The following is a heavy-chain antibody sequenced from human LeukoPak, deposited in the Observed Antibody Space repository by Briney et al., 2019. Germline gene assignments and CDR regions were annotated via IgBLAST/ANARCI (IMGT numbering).Heavy chain of an antibody. CDR1: GFTFRVYS. D-gene: IGHD2-15*01. Sequence: GGSLRLSCAASGFTFRVYSMSWVRQAPGRGLEWVSNIRSNGGDTYYTDSVKGRFTISRDNSKNTLYLEMNSLRAGDTAVYYCAKGGYTTWFDPWGQGTLVTVSS. CDR2: IRSNGGDT. J-gene: IGHJ5*02. CDR3: AKGGYTTWFDP. V-gene: IGHV3-23*01.